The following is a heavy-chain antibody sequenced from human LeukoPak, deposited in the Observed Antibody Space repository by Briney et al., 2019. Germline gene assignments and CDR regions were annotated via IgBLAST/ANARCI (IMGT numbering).Heavy chain of an antibody. J-gene: IGHJ4*02. Sequence: GGSLRLSCAASGFAFSEYPMNWIRQAPGKGLEWVSYISSSGSTIYYADSVKGRFTISRDNAKNSLYLQMNSLRAEDTAVYYCARDFCSSTSCYANAELDYWGQGTLVTVSS. CDR2: ISSSGSTI. CDR3: ARDFCSSTSCYANAELDY. CDR1: GFAFSEYP. D-gene: IGHD2-2*01. V-gene: IGHV3-11*01.